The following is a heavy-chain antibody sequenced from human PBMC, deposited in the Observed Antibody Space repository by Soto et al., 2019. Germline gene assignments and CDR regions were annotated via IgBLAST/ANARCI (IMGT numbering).Heavy chain of an antibody. CDR3: ARITGYSYGYDY. Sequence: SETLSLTCTVSGGSISSYYWSWIRQPPGKGLEWIGYIYYSGSTNYNPSLKSRVTISVDTSKNQFSLMLSSVTAADTAVYYCARITGYSYGYDYWGQGTLVTVSS. D-gene: IGHD5-18*01. CDR2: IYYSGST. J-gene: IGHJ4*02. CDR1: GGSISSYY. V-gene: IGHV4-59*01.